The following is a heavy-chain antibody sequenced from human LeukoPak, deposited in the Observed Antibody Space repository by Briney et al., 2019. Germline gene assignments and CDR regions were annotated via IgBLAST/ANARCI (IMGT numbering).Heavy chain of an antibody. CDR1: GFTFSSYE. Sequence: PGGSLSLSCAASGFTFSSYEMNWVRQAPGKGLEWVSYISSSGSTIYYADSVKGRFTISRDNAKNSLYLQMNSLRAEDTAVYYCARVRDSGYVYFDYWGQGTLVTVSS. CDR3: ARVRDSGYVYFDY. V-gene: IGHV3-48*03. D-gene: IGHD5-12*01. J-gene: IGHJ4*02. CDR2: ISSSGSTI.